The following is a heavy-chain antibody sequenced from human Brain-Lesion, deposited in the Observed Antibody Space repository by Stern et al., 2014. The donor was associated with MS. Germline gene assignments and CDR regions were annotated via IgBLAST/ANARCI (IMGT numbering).Heavy chain of an antibody. CDR2: FDTEDGET. CDR3: ATLSPGAGGNYYRHFDY. CDR1: GYTLTELS. D-gene: IGHD1-26*01. Sequence: MQLVQSGAEVKKPGASVKVSCKVSGYTLTELSMNWVRQAPRKGLEWMGGFDTEDGETIYAQKFQGRVTMTEDTSTDTAYMELSSLRSEDTAVYYCATLSPGAGGNYYRHFDYWGQGTLVTVSS. V-gene: IGHV1-24*01. J-gene: IGHJ4*02.